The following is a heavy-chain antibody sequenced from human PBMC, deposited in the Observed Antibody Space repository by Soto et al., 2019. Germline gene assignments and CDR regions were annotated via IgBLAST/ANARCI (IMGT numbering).Heavy chain of an antibody. D-gene: IGHD3-10*02. CDR1: GFTFSSYA. J-gene: IGHJ4*02. Sequence: EVQLLESGGGLVQPGGSLRLSCAASGFTFSSYAMSWVRQAPGKGLEWVSAISGSGGSTYYADSVKGRFTISRDNSKNPLYLQMNSLRAEDKDVYYCAKDVRGAGTDLFDYWGQGILVTVYS. CDR3: AKDVRGAGTDLFDY. CDR2: ISGSGGST. V-gene: IGHV3-23*01.